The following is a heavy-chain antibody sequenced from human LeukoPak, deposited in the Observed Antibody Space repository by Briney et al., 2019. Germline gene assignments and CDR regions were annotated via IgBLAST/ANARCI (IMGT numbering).Heavy chain of an antibody. J-gene: IGHJ4*02. D-gene: IGHD3-3*01. CDR1: GYSFTSYW. CDR2: IYPGDSDT. V-gene: IGHV5-51*01. CDR3: ARLITIFGVVTWELDY. Sequence: PGESLKISCKGSGYSFTSYWIGWVRQMPGKGLEWMGIIYPGDSDTRYSPSFQGQVTISADKSISTAYLQWSSLKASDTAMYYCARLITIFGVVTWELDYWGQGTLVTVSS.